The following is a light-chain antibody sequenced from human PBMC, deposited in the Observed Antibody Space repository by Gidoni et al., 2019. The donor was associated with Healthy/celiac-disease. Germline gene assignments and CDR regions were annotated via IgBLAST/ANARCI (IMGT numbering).Light chain of an antibody. Sequence: QLVLTHSPSASASLGASVKLTCTLSSGHSSYAIAWHQQQPEKGPRYLMKLNSDGSHSKGDGIPDRFSGSSSGAERYLTISSLQSEDEDDYYCQTWGTGIVFGGGTKLTVL. J-gene: IGLJ2*01. CDR3: QTWGTGIV. CDR2: LNSDGSH. CDR1: SGHSSYA. V-gene: IGLV4-69*01.